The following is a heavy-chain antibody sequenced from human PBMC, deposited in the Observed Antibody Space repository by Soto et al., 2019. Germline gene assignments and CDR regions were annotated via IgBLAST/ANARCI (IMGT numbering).Heavy chain of an antibody. CDR1: GFTFSSNG. V-gene: IGHV3-30*18. CDR2: ISDDGSIK. J-gene: IGHJ4*02. Sequence: QVQLVESGGGVVQPGRSLRLSCSASGFTFSSNGMHWVRQAPGKGLEWVAVISDDGSIKNYADSLKGRFTISRDNSKNTLYQQMNSLRAEDTAVYYCAKDNSGTYYWLDYWGQGTLVTVSS. CDR3: AKDNSGTYYWLDY. D-gene: IGHD1-26*01.